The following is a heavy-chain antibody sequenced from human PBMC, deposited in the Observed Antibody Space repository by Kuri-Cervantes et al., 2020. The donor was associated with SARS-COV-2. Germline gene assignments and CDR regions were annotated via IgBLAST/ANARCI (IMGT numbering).Heavy chain of an antibody. CDR3: AREWYSSGWYFDY. CDR1: GFTFSSYS. D-gene: IGHD6-19*01. CDR2: ISSSSYI. J-gene: IGHJ4*02. V-gene: IGHV3-21*01. Sequence: GGSLRLSCAASGFTFSSYSMNWVRQAPGKGLEWVSSISSSSYIYYADSVKGRFTISRDNAKNSLYLQMNSLRAEDTAVYYCAREWYSSGWYFDYWGQGTLCTVSS.